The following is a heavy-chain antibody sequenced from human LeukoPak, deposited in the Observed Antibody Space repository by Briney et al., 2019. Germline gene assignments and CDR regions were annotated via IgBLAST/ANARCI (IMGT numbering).Heavy chain of an antibody. D-gene: IGHD1-26*01. J-gene: IGHJ4*02. CDR2: ITPIFGTA. CDR3: AGEGDSGSYFVY. Sequence: SVKVSCKASGGTFSSYAISWVRQAPGQGLEWMGGITPIFGTANYAQKFQGRVTITADESTSTAYMELSSLRSEDTAVYYCAGEGDSGSYFVYWGQGTLVTVSS. CDR1: GGTFSSYA. V-gene: IGHV1-69*13.